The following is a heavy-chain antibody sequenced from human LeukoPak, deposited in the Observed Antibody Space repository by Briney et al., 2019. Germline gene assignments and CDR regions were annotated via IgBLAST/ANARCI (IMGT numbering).Heavy chain of an antibody. J-gene: IGHJ4*02. Sequence: SETLSLTCTVSGGSISSSSCYWGWIRHPPGKGLEWIGSIYYSGSTYHNPSLKSRVTISVDTSKNQFSLKLSSVTAADTAVYYCARQAGGYRDEAKNWGQGTLVTVSS. CDR1: GGSISSSSCY. V-gene: IGHV4-39*01. CDR2: IYYSGST. CDR3: ARQAGGYRDEAKN. D-gene: IGHD5-18*01.